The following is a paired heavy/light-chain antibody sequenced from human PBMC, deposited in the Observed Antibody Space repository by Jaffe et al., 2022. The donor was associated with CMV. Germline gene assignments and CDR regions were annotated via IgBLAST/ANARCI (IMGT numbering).Heavy chain of an antibody. CDR3: ARGDKSSFYEYYFDD. D-gene: IGHD3-16*01. CDR2: ISPKSGGT. Sequence: QMHLVQSGAEVKKPGASVKVSCKASGHTSSGYYIHWVRQAPGRGFEWMGWISPKSGGTNFAQKFQDWVTMTWDTSISTAYMELSRLKSDDTAVYYCARGDKSSFYEYYFDDWGQGTLVTVSS. J-gene: IGHJ4*02. CDR1: GHTSSGYY. V-gene: IGHV1-2*04.
Light chain of an antibody. J-gene: IGKJ4*01. CDR1: QSVLYSSNNENY. Sequence: DIVMTQSPDSLAVSLGERATINCKSSQSVLYSSNNENYLAWYQQRPGQPPKLLIYRASARGSGVPERFSGSGSGTDFTLTISSLQAEDAAVYYCQQYHILPLTFGGGTRVEIK. CDR3: QQYHILPLT. CDR2: RAS. V-gene: IGKV4-1*01.